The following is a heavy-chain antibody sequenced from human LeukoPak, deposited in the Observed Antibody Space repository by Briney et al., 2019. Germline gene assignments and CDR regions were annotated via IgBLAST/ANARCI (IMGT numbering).Heavy chain of an antibody. D-gene: IGHD3-22*01. CDR2: INPNSGGT. CDR3: ARESQIRYYYDRSGYYYGALDY. J-gene: IGHJ4*02. V-gene: IGHV1-2*02. CDR1: GYTFTGYY. Sequence: GASVKVSCKASGYTFTGYYMHWVRQAPGQGLEWMGWINPNSGGTNYAQKFQGRVTMTRDTSISTAYMELSRLRSDDTAVFYCARESQIRYYYDRSGYYYGALDYWGQGSLVTVSS.